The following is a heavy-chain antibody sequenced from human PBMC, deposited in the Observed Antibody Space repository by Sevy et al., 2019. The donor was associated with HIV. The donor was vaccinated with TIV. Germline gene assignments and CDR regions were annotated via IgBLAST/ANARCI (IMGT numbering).Heavy chain of an antibody. V-gene: IGHV3-33*01. D-gene: IGHD2-21*02. Sequence: GGSLRLSCAASGFTFSTYVMHWVRQAPGKGLEWVALIWYEGSKGYYADSVKGGFTISRDNSKNTLYLQMNSLGVEDTAVYYCARDPTAGDGPNFDYWGQGTLVTVSS. CDR1: GFTFSTYV. J-gene: IGHJ4*02. CDR2: IWYEGSKG. CDR3: ARDPTAGDGPNFDY.